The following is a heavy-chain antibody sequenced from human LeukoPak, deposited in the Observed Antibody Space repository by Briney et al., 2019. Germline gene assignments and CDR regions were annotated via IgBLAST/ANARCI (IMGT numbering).Heavy chain of an antibody. CDR1: GYTFNKYG. D-gene: IGHD2-2*01. V-gene: IGHV3-30*02. CDR3: AKDRPYIVVVPAATLMDV. CDR2: VQYDGTNE. Sequence: PGGSLRLSCATSGYTFNKYGIHWVRQAPGKGLEWVSFVQYDGTNEYYADSVKGRFTVSRDNSKNTADLQMNSLRPEDTAVYYCAKDRPYIVVVPAATLMDVWGKGTTVTVSS. J-gene: IGHJ6*03.